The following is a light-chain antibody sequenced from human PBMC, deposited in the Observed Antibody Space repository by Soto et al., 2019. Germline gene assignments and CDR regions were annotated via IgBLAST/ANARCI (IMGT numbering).Light chain of an antibody. J-gene: IGLJ3*02. CDR1: SSNIGAGYD. CDR2: GNS. Sequence: QSVLTQPPSVSGAPGHRVTISCTGSSSNIGAGYDVHWYQQLPGTAPKLLIYGNSNRPSGVPDRFSGSKSGTSASLAITGLQAEDEADYYCAAWDGSLNGWVFGGGTQLTVL. CDR3: AAWDGSLNGWV. V-gene: IGLV1-40*01.